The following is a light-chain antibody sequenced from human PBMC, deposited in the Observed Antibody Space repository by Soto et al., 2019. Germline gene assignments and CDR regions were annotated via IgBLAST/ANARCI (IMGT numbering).Light chain of an antibody. CDR1: SSDVGSYNL. Sequence: QSALTQPASVSGSPGQSISISCTGTSSDVGSYNLVSWYQQHPGKAPKLMIYEGNKRPSGVSNRSSGSKSGNTASLTISGLQAEDEADYYCCSYARDSTHVVIGGGTKLTVL. J-gene: IGLJ2*01. CDR3: CSYARDSTHVV. CDR2: EGN. V-gene: IGLV2-23*01.